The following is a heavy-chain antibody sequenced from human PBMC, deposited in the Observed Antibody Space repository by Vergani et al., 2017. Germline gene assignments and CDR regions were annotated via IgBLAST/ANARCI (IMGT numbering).Heavy chain of an antibody. Sequence: QVQLQESGPGLVKPPGTLSLTCAVSGGSISSSNWWSWVRQPPGKGLEWIGEIYHSGSTNYNPSLKSRVTISVDKSKNQFSLKLSSVTAADTAVYYCVRVPLIRRGSGNYGINNYHGMDVWGQGTTVIVSS. J-gene: IGHJ6*02. CDR3: VRVPLIRRGSGNYGINNYHGMDV. CDR2: IYHSGST. V-gene: IGHV4-4*03. D-gene: IGHD3-10*01. CDR1: GGSISSSNW.